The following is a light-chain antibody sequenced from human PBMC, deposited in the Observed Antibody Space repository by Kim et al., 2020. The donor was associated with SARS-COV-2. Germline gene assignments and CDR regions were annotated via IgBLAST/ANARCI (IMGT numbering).Light chain of an antibody. CDR2: GKN. CDR1: SHRSDY. V-gene: IGLV3-19*01. J-gene: IGLJ3*02. CDR3: NSRDSSGNPWV. Sequence: LGQTVRFTHQVESHRSDYASVYLQRPGQATVVFIYGKNYRTSWIPVRFSGSSSGNTASLTITGAQAEDEADYYCNSRDSSGNPWVFGVGTQLSVL.